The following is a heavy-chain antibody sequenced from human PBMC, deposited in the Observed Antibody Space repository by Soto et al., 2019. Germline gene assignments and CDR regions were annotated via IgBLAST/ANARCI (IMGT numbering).Heavy chain of an antibody. Sequence: GGSLRLSCAASGFTFSNAWMNWVRQAPGKGLEWVGRIKSKTDGGTTDYAAPVKGRFTISRDDSKNTLYLQMNSLKTEDTAVYYCTTDRKLPPYYGSGSYYNGPKYYYYYGMDVWGQGTTVTVSS. CDR1: GFTFSNAW. CDR3: TTDRKLPPYYGSGSYYNGPKYYYYYGMDV. J-gene: IGHJ6*02. CDR2: IKSKTDGGTT. V-gene: IGHV3-15*07. D-gene: IGHD3-10*01.